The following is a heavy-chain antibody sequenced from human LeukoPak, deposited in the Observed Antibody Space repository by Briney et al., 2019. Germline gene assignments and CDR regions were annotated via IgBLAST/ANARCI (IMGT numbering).Heavy chain of an antibody. J-gene: IGHJ4*02. D-gene: IGHD2-2*01. CDR2: INRDGSEE. CDR3: ARGDAFSGDH. V-gene: IGHV3-7*04. Sequence: PGGSLRLSCAASGFTFNSYGMHWVRQAPGRGLELVANINRDGSEEYYVDSVKGRFTISRDNTKNSLYVQMNSLKAEDTAVYYCARGDAFSGDHWGQGALVTVSS. CDR1: GFTFNSYG.